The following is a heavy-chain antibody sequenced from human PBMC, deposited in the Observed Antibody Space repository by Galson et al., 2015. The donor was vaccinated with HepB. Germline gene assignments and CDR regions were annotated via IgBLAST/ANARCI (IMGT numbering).Heavy chain of an antibody. Sequence: GSISSGSYYWSWIRQPAGKGLEWIGRIYTSGSTNYNPSLKSRVTMSVDTSKNQFSLKLSSVTAADTAVYYCARVASRLDYSDYWGQGTLVTVSS. CDR2: IYTSGST. J-gene: IGHJ4*02. CDR3: ARVASRLDYSDY. V-gene: IGHV4-61*02. CDR1: GSISSGSYY.